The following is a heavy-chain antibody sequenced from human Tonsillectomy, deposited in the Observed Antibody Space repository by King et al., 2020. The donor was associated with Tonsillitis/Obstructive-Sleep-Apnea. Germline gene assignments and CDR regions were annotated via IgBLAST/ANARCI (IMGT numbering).Heavy chain of an antibody. CDR2: ISSDGNNK. D-gene: IGHD1-14*01. CDR3: AKDAGAEGGPYYFDY. Sequence: VQLVESGGGVVQPGRSLKLSCAASGFMFSNYGMHWVRQAPGKGLEWVAVISSDGNNKYYGDSVKGRITISRDKSKNTLYLRMNSLRVEDTAVYYCAKDAGAEGGPYYFDYWGQGTLVTVSS. CDR1: GFMFSNYG. J-gene: IGHJ4*02. V-gene: IGHV3-30*18.